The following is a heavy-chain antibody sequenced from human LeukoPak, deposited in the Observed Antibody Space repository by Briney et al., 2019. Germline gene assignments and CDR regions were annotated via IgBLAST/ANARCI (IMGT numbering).Heavy chain of an antibody. CDR3: ARGRRWDLLVSLIDASDI. CDR1: GFSVSSNF. Sequence: GGSLRLSCAASGFSVSSNFMTWVRQAPGKGLEWLSVIFSGVSTYYADSVKGRFTISRDNFKNTLYLQMSSLRAEDTAVYFCARGRRWDLLVSLIDASDIWGQGTMVTVSS. J-gene: IGHJ3*02. CDR2: IFSGVST. V-gene: IGHV3-53*01. D-gene: IGHD4-23*01.